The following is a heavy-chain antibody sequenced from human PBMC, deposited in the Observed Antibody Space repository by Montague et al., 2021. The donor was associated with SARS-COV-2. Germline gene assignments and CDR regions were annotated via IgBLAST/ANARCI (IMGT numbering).Heavy chain of an antibody. Sequence: TLSLTCTVSGGSISSGGYYWSWIRQHPGKGLEWIGYIYYSGSTYHNPSLKSRVTISVDTSKNQFSLKLSSVTAADTAVYYCARAGITIFGVVTNFDYWGQGTLVTASS. V-gene: IGHV4-31*03. CDR2: IYYSGST. D-gene: IGHD3-3*01. J-gene: IGHJ4*02. CDR1: GGSISSGGYY. CDR3: ARAGITIFGVVTNFDY.